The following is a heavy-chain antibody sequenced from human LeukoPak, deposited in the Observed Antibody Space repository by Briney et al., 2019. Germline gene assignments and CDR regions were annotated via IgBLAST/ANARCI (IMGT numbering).Heavy chain of an antibody. D-gene: IGHD4-11*01. CDR2: IYHSGST. V-gene: IGHV4-38-2*02. J-gene: IGHJ3*02. CDR3: ARASRVQYGKSDAFDI. Sequence: KPSETLSLTCTVSGYSISSGYYWGWIRQPPGKGLEWIGSIYHSGSTYYNPSLKSRVTISVDTSKNQFSLKLSSVTAADTAVYYCARASRVQYGKSDAFDIWGQGTMVTVSS. CDR1: GYSISSGYY.